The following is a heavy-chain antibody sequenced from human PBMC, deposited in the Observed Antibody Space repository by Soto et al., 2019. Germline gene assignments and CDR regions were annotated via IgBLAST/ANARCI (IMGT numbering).Heavy chain of an antibody. D-gene: IGHD2-15*01. V-gene: IGHV4-39*01. J-gene: IGHJ5*02. CDR3: ARSFDIVVVVAATPGDWFDP. Sequence: QLQLQESGPGLVKPSETLSLTCTVSGGSISSSSYYWGWIRQPPGKGLEWIGSIYYSGSTCYNPSLKSRVTISVDTSKNQFSLKLSSVTAADTAVYYCARSFDIVVVVAATPGDWFDPWGQGTLVTVSS. CDR2: IYYSGST. CDR1: GGSISSSSYY.